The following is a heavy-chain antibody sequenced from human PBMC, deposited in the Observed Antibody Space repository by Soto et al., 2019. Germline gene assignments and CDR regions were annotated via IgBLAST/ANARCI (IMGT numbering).Heavy chain of an antibody. Sequence: KASETLSLTCAVSGYSISSGYHWGWIRQPPGKGLEWIATIYRSGSTYYNPSLKSRVTISVDTSKNQFSLKLSSVTAADTAVYYCARVNWNPDYWGQGTLVTVSS. D-gene: IGHD1-1*01. CDR3: ARVNWNPDY. J-gene: IGHJ4*02. CDR1: GYSISSGYH. V-gene: IGHV4-38-2*01. CDR2: IYRSGST.